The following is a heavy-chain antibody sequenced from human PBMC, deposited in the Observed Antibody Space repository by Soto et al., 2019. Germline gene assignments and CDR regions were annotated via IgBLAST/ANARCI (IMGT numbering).Heavy chain of an antibody. D-gene: IGHD1-26*01. CDR1: GASISSYY. CDR3: AGASKVGLTSYFDY. CDR2: IYYSGTT. J-gene: IGHJ4*02. Sequence: QVQLQVSGPGLVKPSETLSLTCTVSGASISSYYWSWIRQPPGKGLEWIGYIYYSGTTNYNPSLKSRVAMSVDTPKNQLSLKLNSVTTADTAVYYCAGASKVGLTSYFDYWGQGTLVTVSS. V-gene: IGHV4-59*01.